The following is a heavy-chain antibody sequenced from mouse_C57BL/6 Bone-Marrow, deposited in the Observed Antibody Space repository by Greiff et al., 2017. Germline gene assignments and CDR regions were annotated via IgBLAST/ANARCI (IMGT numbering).Heavy chain of an antibody. D-gene: IGHD2-1*01. V-gene: IGHV2-5*01. Sequence: VQRVESGPGLVQPSQSLSITCTVSGFSLTSYGVHWVRQSPGKGLEWLGVIWRGGSTDYNAAFMSRLSITKDNSKSQVFFKMNSLQADDTAIYYCAKIGIYYGNYDWFAYWGQGTLVTVSA. CDR3: AKIGIYYGNYDWFAY. J-gene: IGHJ3*01. CDR2: IWRGGST. CDR1: GFSLTSYG.